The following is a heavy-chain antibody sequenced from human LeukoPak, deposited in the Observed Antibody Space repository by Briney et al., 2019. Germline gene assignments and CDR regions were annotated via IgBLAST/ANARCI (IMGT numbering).Heavy chain of an antibody. Sequence: PSETLSLTCSVSGGSISSYYWTWIRQPPGKGLEWIGYIYYSGSTKYNPSLKSRVTMSVDTSKNHFSLKLSSVTAADTAVYYCARPMFPGRPDAFDIWAQRTMVTVP. V-gene: IGHV4-59*08. J-gene: IGHJ3*02. CDR1: GGSISSYY. CDR3: ARPMFPGRPDAFDI. D-gene: IGHD3-10*02. CDR2: IYYSGST.